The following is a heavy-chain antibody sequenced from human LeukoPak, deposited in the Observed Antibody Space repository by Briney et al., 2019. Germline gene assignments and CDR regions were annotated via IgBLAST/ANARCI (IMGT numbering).Heavy chain of an antibody. CDR3: VRGFLGPDY. Sequence: GGSLRLSCAASGFTFSSYWMHWVRQAPGKGLVWVSRINNDGTNTVYADSVKGRFTISRDNARNTRYLQMSSLRVEDTAVYYCVRGFLGPDYWGQGSLVIVSS. D-gene: IGHD3-10*01. V-gene: IGHV3-74*01. J-gene: IGHJ4*02. CDR2: INNDGTNT. CDR1: GFTFSSYW.